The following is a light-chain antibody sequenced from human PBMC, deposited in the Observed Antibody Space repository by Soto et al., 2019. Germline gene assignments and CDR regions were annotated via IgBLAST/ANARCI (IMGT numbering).Light chain of an antibody. CDR3: LRYGSSPF. Sequence: EIVMTQSPATLSVSPGERATLSCRASQSVSSNLAWYQQKPGQAPRLLIYGASTRATGIPARFSGSGSGTEFTLTISSLQSEDFAVYSCLRYGSSPFFGQGTKLEIK. J-gene: IGKJ2*01. V-gene: IGKV3-15*01. CDR2: GAS. CDR1: QSVSSN.